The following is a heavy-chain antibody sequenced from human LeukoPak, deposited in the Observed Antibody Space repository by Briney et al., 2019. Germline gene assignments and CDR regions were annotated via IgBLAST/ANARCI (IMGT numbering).Heavy chain of an antibody. Sequence: ASVKVSCKASGYTFTSYDINWVRQAAGQGLEWVGRMNPNNGVTGYAQKFRGRVTMTRNTSITTAYLELSSLRSEDTAVYYCAKRRGDLGGSFDIWGQGTMVTVSS. CDR3: AKRRGDLGGSFDI. CDR1: GYTFTSYD. V-gene: IGHV1-8*02. CDR2: MNPNNGVT. D-gene: IGHD1-1*01. J-gene: IGHJ3*02.